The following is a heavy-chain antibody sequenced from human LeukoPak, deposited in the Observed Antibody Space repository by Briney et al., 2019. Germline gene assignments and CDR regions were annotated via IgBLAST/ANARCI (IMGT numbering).Heavy chain of an antibody. V-gene: IGHV4-59*01. CDR2: IYYSGST. D-gene: IGHD3-3*01. Sequence: SETLSLTCTVSGGSISSYYWSWIRQPPGKGLEWIGYIYYSGSTNHNPSLKSRVTISVDTSKNQFSLKLSSVTAADTAVYYCARDTSPKGMDVWGQGTTVTVSS. CDR3: ARDTSPKGMDV. CDR1: GGSISSYY. J-gene: IGHJ6*02.